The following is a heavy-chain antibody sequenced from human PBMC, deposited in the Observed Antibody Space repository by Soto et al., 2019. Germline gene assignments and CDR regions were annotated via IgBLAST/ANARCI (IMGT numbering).Heavy chain of an antibody. CDR1: GGSISSSSYY. Sequence: TSETLSLTCTVSGGSISSSSYYWGWIRQPPGKGLEWIGSIYYSGSTYYNPSLKSRVTISVDTSKNQFSLKLSSVTAADTAVYYCASTSNSSVYYSGFDYWGQGTLVTVSS. CDR3: ASTSNSSVYYSGFDY. V-gene: IGHV4-39*01. D-gene: IGHD3-22*01. CDR2: IYYSGST. J-gene: IGHJ4*02.